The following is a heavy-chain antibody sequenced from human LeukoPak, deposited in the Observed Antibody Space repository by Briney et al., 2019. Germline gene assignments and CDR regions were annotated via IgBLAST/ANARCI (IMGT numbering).Heavy chain of an antibody. J-gene: IGHJ3*02. Sequence: SETLSLTCTVSGGSISSYYWSWIRQPPGKGLEWIGYIYYSGSTNYNPSLKSRVTISVDTSKNQCSLKLSSVTAADTAVYYCARDKAYDFWSGYYWPDAFDIWGQGTMVTVSS. D-gene: IGHD3-3*01. CDR2: IYYSGST. V-gene: IGHV4-59*01. CDR3: ARDKAYDFWSGYYWPDAFDI. CDR1: GGSISSYY.